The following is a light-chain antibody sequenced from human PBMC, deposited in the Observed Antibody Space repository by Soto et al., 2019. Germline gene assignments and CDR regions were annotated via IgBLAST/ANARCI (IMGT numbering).Light chain of an antibody. CDR2: EVS. V-gene: IGLV2-14*01. Sequence: SVLTQPASVSGSPGQSITISCTGTSSDVGGYNYVSWYQQHPGKAPKLMIYEVSNRPSGVSNRFSGSKSGNTASLTISGLQAEDEADYYCRSYTSSSTVFGGGTKVTVL. J-gene: IGLJ3*02. CDR1: SSDVGGYNY. CDR3: RSYTSSSTV.